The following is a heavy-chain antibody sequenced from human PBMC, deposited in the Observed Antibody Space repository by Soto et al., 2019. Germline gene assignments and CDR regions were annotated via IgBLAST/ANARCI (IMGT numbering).Heavy chain of an antibody. CDR3: TRDDYKESSGRPGMDV. Sequence: GASVKVSCKASGYTFTGYYMHWVRQAPGQGLEWMGWINPNSGGTNYAQKIQGRVTMTRDTSMSTAYMELSRMRSDDKAVYYCTRDDYKESSGRPGMDVWGQGTTVTVSS. J-gene: IGHJ6*02. D-gene: IGHD3-22*01. V-gene: IGHV1-2*02. CDR2: INPNSGGT. CDR1: GYTFTGYY.